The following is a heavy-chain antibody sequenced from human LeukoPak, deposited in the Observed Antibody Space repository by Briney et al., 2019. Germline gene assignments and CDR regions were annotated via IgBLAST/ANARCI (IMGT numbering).Heavy chain of an antibody. J-gene: IGHJ5*02. D-gene: IGHD3-9*01. Sequence: SVKVSCKASGGTFSSYAISWVRQAPGQGLEWMVGIIPIFGTANYAQKFQGRVTITTDESTSTAYMELSSLRSEDTAVYYCARDVSADSYYDILTGYYSDNWFDPWGQGTLVTVSS. CDR1: GGTFSSYA. CDR3: ARDVSADSYYDILTGYYSDNWFDP. V-gene: IGHV1-69*05. CDR2: IIPIFGTA.